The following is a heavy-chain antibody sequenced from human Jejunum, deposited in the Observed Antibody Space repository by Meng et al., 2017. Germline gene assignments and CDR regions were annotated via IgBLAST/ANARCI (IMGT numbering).Heavy chain of an antibody. J-gene: IGHJ4*02. CDR1: GFTFSSYS. Sequence: GESLKISCAASGFTFSSYSMNWVRQAPGKGLEWVSSISSSGNYIYYADSVKGRFTISRDNAENSLFLQVSSLRAEDTAVYYCARSAGGYSFGKMDYWGQGTLVTVSS. CDR3: ARSAGGYSFGKMDY. V-gene: IGHV3-21*01. CDR2: ISSSGNYI. D-gene: IGHD5-18*01.